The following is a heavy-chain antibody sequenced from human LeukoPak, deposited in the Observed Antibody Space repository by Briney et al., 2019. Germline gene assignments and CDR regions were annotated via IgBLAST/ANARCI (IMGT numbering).Heavy chain of an antibody. V-gene: IGHV3-48*01. Sequence: AGGSLRLSCAASGFTFSSYSMNWVRQAPGKELEWVSYISSSSSTIYYADSVKGRFTISRDNAKNSLYLQMNSLRAEDTAVYYCARVPYYYDSSGPDWYFDLWGRGTLVTVSS. CDR1: GFTFSSYS. CDR3: ARVPYYYDSSGPDWYFDL. CDR2: ISSSSSTI. J-gene: IGHJ2*01. D-gene: IGHD3-22*01.